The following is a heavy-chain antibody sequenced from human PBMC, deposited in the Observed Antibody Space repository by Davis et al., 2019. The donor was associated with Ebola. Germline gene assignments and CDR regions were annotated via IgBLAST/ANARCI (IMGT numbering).Heavy chain of an antibody. D-gene: IGHD2-2*01. J-gene: IGHJ6*04. V-gene: IGHV3-74*01. CDR1: GFTFSSYW. Sequence: HTGGSLRLSCAASGFTFSSYWMHWVRQAPGKGLVWVSRINSDGSSTSYADSVKGRFTISRDNAKNTLYLQMNSLRAEDTAVYYCARALAVYQLLPYYYGMDVWGKGTTVTVSS. CDR3: ARALAVYQLLPYYYGMDV. CDR2: INSDGSST.